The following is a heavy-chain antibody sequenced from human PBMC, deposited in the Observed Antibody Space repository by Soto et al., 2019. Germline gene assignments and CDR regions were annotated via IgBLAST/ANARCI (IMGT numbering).Heavy chain of an antibody. V-gene: IGHV4-34*01. CDR2: INHRGST. CDR3: ARGYDWNYAF. D-gene: IGHD1-7*01. J-gene: IGHJ4*02. CDR1: FTGYY. Sequence: FTGYYMHWIRQPPDKGLEWIGEINHRGSTNYNPSLKSRVTMSVDTSRNQFSLNLSSVIAADTAVYYCARGYDWNYAFWGQGTLVTVSS.